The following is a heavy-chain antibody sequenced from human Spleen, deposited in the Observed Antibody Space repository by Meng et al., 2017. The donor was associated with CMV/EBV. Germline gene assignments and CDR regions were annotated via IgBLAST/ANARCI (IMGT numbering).Heavy chain of an antibody. CDR2: IRGSGGST. V-gene: IGHV3-23*01. CDR1: EFTFSTYA. Sequence: GESLKISCVASEFTFSTYAMTWVRQAPGKGLEWVSAIRGSGGSTYYADSVKGRFTISRDNSKNTLYLQMNSLRAEDTAVYYCAKVYEAYNPKSYFDYWGQGTLVTVSS. CDR3: AKVYEAYNPKSYFDY. J-gene: IGHJ4*02. D-gene: IGHD2-21*01.